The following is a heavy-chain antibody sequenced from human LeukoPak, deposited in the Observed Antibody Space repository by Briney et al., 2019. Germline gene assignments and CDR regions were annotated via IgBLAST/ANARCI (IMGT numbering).Heavy chain of an antibody. V-gene: IGHV1-69*04. Sequence: GASVKVSCKASGGTFSSYAISWVRQAPGQGLEWMGRIIPILGIANYAQKFQGRVTITADKSTSTAYMELSSLRSEDTAVYYCARGYYDSSGYYPYNYGMDVWGQGTTVTVSS. CDR1: GGTFSSYA. D-gene: IGHD3-22*01. CDR3: ARGYYDSSGYYPYNYGMDV. J-gene: IGHJ6*02. CDR2: IIPILGIA.